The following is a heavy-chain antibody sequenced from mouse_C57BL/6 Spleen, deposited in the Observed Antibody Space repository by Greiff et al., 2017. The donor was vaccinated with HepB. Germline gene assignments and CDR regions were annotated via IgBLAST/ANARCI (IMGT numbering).Heavy chain of an antibody. CDR3: TRVMNWDWYFDV. Sequence: EVKLMESGEGLVKPGGSLKLSCAASGFTFSSYAMSWVRQTPEKRLEWVAYISSGGDYIYYADTVKGRFTISRDNARNTLYLQMSSLKSEDTAMYYCTRVMNWDWYFDVWGTGTTVTVSS. CDR2: ISSGGDYI. D-gene: IGHD4-1*01. CDR1: GFTFSSYA. V-gene: IGHV5-9-1*02. J-gene: IGHJ1*03.